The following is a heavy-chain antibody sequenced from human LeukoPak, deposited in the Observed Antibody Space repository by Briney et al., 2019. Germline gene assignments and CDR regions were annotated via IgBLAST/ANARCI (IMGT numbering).Heavy chain of an antibody. J-gene: IGHJ4*02. CDR1: GGTFSSYA. D-gene: IGHD1-1*01. Sequence: SVKVSCKASGGTFSSYAISWVRQAPGQGLEWMGGIIPIFGTANYAQKFQGRVTITADESTCTAYMGLSSLRSEDTAVYYCARGWATGTTRGFDYWGQGTLVTVSS. CDR2: IIPIFGTA. V-gene: IGHV1-69*13. CDR3: ARGWATGTTRGFDY.